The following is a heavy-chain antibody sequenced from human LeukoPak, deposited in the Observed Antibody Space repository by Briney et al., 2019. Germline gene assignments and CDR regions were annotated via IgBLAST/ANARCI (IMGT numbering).Heavy chain of an antibody. D-gene: IGHD6-19*01. Sequence: GGSLRLSCAASGFTFSSYWMSWVRQAPGKGLEWVANIKQDGSEKYYVDSVKGRFTISRDNAKNSLYLQMNSLRAEDTAVYYCASGRSGWYDTFDYWGQGTLVTVSP. CDR3: ASGRSGWYDTFDY. J-gene: IGHJ4*02. CDR2: IKQDGSEK. CDR1: GFTFSSYW. V-gene: IGHV3-7*01.